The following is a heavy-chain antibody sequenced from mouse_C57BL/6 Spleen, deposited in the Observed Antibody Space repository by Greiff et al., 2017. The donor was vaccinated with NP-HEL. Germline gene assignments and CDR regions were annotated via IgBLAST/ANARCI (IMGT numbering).Heavy chain of an antibody. Sequence: VKLVESGPGLVAPSQSLSITCTVSGFSLTSYGVDWVRQSPGKGLEWLGVIWGVGSTNYNSALKSRLSISKDNSKSQVFLKMNSLQTDDTAMYYCARGGIKDAMDYWGQGTSVTVSS. CDR1: GFSLTSYG. CDR3: ARGGIKDAMDY. J-gene: IGHJ4*01. V-gene: IGHV2-6*01. CDR2: IWGVGST. D-gene: IGHD2-4*01.